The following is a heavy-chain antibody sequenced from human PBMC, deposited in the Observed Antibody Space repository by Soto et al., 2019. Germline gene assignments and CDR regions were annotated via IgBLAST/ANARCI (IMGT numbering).Heavy chain of an antibody. D-gene: IGHD3-3*01. Sequence: QITLNESGPTVVRPTETLTLTCRFSGLSLTTSGVGVGWIRQSPGKAPEWLALIYWDDDKRYSASLKSRLTITKDTSKNQVVLTVSDLDPTDTATYYCAHRVLRTVFGLASTTAIYFDFWGQGTPVAVSS. J-gene: IGHJ4*02. CDR2: IYWDDDK. CDR1: GLSLTTSGVG. CDR3: AHRVLRTVFGLASTTAIYFDF. V-gene: IGHV2-5*02.